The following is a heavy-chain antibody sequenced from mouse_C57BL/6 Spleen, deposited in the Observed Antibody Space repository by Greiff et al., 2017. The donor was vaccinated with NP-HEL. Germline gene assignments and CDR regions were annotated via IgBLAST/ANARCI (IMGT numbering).Heavy chain of an antibody. J-gene: IGHJ3*01. CDR1: GYSFTGYY. CDR3: ARGGVGRFAY. V-gene: IGHV1-42*01. D-gene: IGHD4-1*01. CDR2: INPSTGGT. Sequence: VQLQQSGPELVKPGASVKISCKASGYSFTGYYMNWVKRSPEKSLEWIGEINPSTGGTTYNQKFKAKATLTVDKSSSTAYMQLKSLTSEDSAVYYCARGGVGRFAYWGQGTLVTVSA.